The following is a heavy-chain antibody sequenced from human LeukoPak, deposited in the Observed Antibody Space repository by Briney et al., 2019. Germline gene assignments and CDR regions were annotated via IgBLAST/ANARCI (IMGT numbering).Heavy chain of an antibody. CDR1: GFTFSDYY. CDR3: ANAVAPGYY. J-gene: IGHJ4*02. Sequence: PGGSLRLSCAASGFTFSDYYMSWIRQAPGKGLEWVAYISSSGSTIYYTDSVKGRFTIATDNAKNSLYLQMNSLRAEDTAVYYCANAVAPGYYWGQGTLVTVSS. CDR2: ISSSGSTI. D-gene: IGHD4-23*01. V-gene: IGHV3-11*04.